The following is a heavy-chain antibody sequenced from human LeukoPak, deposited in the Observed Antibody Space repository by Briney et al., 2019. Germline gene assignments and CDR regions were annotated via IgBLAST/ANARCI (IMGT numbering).Heavy chain of an antibody. V-gene: IGHV3-30*02. CDR2: IRYDGSNK. D-gene: IGHD5-24*01. J-gene: IGHJ4*02. CDR3: AKAGTRSGGYNFDFDY. CDR1: GFTFSSYG. Sequence: GGSLRLSCAASGFTFSSYGMHWVRQAPGKGLEWVAFIRYDGSNKYYADSVRGRFTVSRDNSKNTLYLQMNSLRAEDTAVYYCAKAGTRSGGYNFDFDYWGQGTLVTVSS.